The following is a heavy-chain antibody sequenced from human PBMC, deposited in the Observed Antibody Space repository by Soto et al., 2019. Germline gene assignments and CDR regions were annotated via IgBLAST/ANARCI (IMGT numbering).Heavy chain of an antibody. CDR1: GYTFSSYA. CDR2: IHAGNGNT. D-gene: IGHD2-15*01. J-gene: IGHJ4*02. Sequence: GASVKVSCKASGYTFSSYAIHWVRQAPGQGLEWMGWIHAGNGNTKYSQSFQGRVTISRDTSATTAYMELNSLRSEDTAVYYCARGVALLDYWGQGTLVTVSS. V-gene: IGHV1-3*01. CDR3: ARGVALLDY.